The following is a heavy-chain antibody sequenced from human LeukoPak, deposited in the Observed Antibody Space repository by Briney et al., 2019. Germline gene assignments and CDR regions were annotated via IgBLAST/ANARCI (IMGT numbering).Heavy chain of an antibody. J-gene: IGHJ3*02. CDR2: ISAYNGNT. V-gene: IGHV1-18*01. CDR1: GYTFTSYG. CDR3: ARTYYDFWSGYLGAFDI. D-gene: IGHD3-3*01. Sequence: GASVKVSCKASGYTFTSYGISWVRQAPGQGLEWMGWISAYNGNTNYAQKLQGRVTMTTDTSTSTAYMELRSLRSDDTAVYYCARTYYDFWSGYLGAFDIWGQGTMVTVSS.